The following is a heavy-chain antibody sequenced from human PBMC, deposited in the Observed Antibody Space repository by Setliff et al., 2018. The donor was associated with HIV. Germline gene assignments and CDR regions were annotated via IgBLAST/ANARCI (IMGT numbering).Heavy chain of an antibody. CDR2: IDWDDDK. J-gene: IGHJ4*02. D-gene: IGHD3-16*01. CDR3: ARMMKGGEPRGPLDY. V-gene: IGHV2-70*11. CDR1: GFSLSTSGMC. Sequence: SGPTLVNPTQTLTLTCTFSGFSLSTSGMCVSWIRQPPGKALEWLARIDWDDDKYYSTSLKTRLTISKDTSKNQVVLTMTNMDPVDTATYYCARMMKGGEPRGPLDYWGQGTLVTVSS.